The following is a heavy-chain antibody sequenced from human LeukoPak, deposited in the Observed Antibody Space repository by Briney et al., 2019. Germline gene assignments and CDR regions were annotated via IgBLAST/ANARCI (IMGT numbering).Heavy chain of an antibody. CDR2: INHSGST. J-gene: IGHJ4*02. CDR1: GGSFSDHY. V-gene: IGHV4-34*01. D-gene: IGHD3-16*01. Sequence: SETLSLTCAVYGGSFSDHYWSWIRQPPGMGLEWTGEINHSGSTDYNPSLTSRVTISLDTSRNQFSLELSSVTAADTAVYYCARRPYGGNFDYWGQGTLVSVSS. CDR3: ARRPYGGNFDY.